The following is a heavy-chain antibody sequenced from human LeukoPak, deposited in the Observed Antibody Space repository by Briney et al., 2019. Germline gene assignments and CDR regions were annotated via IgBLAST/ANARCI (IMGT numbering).Heavy chain of an antibody. J-gene: IGHJ4*02. CDR1: GYAFTGYY. CDR3: ARDRGQRWPPATPYFDY. V-gene: IGHV1-2*02. D-gene: IGHD2-15*01. Sequence: ASVKVSCKASGYAFTGYYMHWVRQAPGQGLEWMGWINPNSGGTNYAQKFQGRVTMTRDTSISTAYMELSRLRSDDTAVYYCARDRGQRWPPATPYFDYWGQGTLVTVSS. CDR2: INPNSGGT.